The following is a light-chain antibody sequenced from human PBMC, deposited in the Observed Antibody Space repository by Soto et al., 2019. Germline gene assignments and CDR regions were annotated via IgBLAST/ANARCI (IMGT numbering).Light chain of an antibody. CDR2: GAS. CDR3: QQYGSSPQT. V-gene: IGKV3-20*01. CDR1: QSVSSNY. J-gene: IGKJ4*01. Sequence: EIVLTQSPGTLSLYPGERATLSCRASQSVSSNYLAWYQQKPGQAPSLLIFGASNRATGIPDRFSGSGSGTEFTLTISRLEPEEFAVYYCQQYGSSPQTFGGGTKVEI.